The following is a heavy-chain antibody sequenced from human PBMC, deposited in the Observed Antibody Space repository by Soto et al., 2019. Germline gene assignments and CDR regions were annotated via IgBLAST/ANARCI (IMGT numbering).Heavy chain of an antibody. CDR1: GFTFSSYG. CDR3: ARDLYTAMANWFDP. D-gene: IGHD5-18*01. V-gene: IGHV3-33*01. Sequence: PGGSLRLSCAASGFTFSSYGMHWVRQAPGKGLEWVAVIWYDGSNKYYADSVKGRFTISRDNSKNTLYLQMNSLRAEDMAVYYCARDLYTAMANWFDPWGQGTLVTVSS. CDR2: IWYDGSNK. J-gene: IGHJ5*02.